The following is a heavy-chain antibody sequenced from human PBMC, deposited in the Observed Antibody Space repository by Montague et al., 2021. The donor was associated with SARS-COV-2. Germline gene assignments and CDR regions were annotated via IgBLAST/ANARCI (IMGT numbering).Heavy chain of an antibody. V-gene: IGHV5-51*01. CDR2: IDPSDDDT. J-gene: IGHJ6*02. Sequence: QSGAEVKKPGESLKISCKGSGYTFTNYWIAWVRQMPGKGLEWMGTIDPSDDDTTYSPSFQGQVIISADKSITTAYLQWSSLKASDTAIYYCARKGDYYDLDVWGQGATVTVSS. CDR1: GYTFTNYW. CDR3: ARKGDYYDLDV.